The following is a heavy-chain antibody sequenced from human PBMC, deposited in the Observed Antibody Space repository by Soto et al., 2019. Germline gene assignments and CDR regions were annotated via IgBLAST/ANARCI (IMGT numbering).Heavy chain of an antibody. CDR2: IIPIFGTA. V-gene: IGHV1-69*13. CDR3: ARDKGSGWGWFDP. Sequence: SVKVSCKASGGTFSSYAISWVRHAPGRGLEWMGGIIPIFGTANYAQKFQGRVTITADESTSTAYMELSSLRSEDTAVYYCARDKGSGWGWFDPWGQGTQVTVS. CDR1: GGTFSSYA. D-gene: IGHD6-19*01. J-gene: IGHJ5*02.